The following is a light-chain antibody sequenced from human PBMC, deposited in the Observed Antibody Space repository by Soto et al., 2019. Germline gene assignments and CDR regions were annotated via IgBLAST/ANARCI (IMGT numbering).Light chain of an antibody. V-gene: IGKV1-6*01. CDR3: LQDKNFPLA. CDR2: GAS. J-gene: IGKJ1*01. Sequence: IQVTQSPPFLSASVGDRVTISCRASQGIRSDLAWYQQKPGKVPKLLIYGASKLESGVPSRFSGSGFGTEFTLTISSLQPEDFATYYCLQDKNFPLAFGQGTRVEIK. CDR1: QGIRSD.